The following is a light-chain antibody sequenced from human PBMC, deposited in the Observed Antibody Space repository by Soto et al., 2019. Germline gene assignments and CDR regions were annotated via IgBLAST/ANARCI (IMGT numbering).Light chain of an antibody. CDR2: SND. J-gene: IGLJ3*02. V-gene: IGLV1-44*01. Sequence: QSVLPQPPSASGTPGQRVTISCSGSSSNIGSNTVNWYQQLPGTAPKLLIYSNDQRPSGVPDRFSGSKSGTSASLAISGLQSEDEADYYCASWDDSLNGWVFGGGTQLTVL. CDR1: SSNIGSNT. CDR3: ASWDDSLNGWV.